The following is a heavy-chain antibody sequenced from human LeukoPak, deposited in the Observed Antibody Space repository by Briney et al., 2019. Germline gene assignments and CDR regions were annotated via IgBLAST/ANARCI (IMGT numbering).Heavy chain of an antibody. CDR1: GGTFSSYA. CDR3: ARGPHRSSTSRAYYYYGMDV. D-gene: IGHD2-2*01. Sequence: SVKVSCKASGGTFSSYAISWVRQAPGQGLEWMGGIIPIFGAANYAQKFQGRVTITADESTSTAYMELSSLRSEDTAVYYCARGPHRSSTSRAYYYYGMDVWGQGTTVTVSS. CDR2: IIPIFGAA. V-gene: IGHV1-69*01. J-gene: IGHJ6*02.